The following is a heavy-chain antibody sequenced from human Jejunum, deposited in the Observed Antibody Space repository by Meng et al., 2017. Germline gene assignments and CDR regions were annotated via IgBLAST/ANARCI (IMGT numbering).Heavy chain of an antibody. J-gene: IGHJ5*02. CDR3: ARDPGLDR. Sequence: QVRLVQSGAEGKGPGVSVKVSCKASGYTFTASSLNWVRQAPGQGLEWMGRISPHSGGTDYAQNFQGRVTLTRDTSISTAYMQMSGLTSDDTAVYYCARDPGLDRWGRGTLVTVSS. CDR2: ISPHSGGT. CDR1: GYTFTASS. V-gene: IGHV1-2*06.